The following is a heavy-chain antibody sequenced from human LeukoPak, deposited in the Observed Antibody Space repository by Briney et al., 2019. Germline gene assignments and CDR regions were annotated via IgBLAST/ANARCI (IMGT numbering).Heavy chain of an antibody. V-gene: IGHV3-23*01. J-gene: IGHJ5*02. CDR1: GFTLSCYA. Sequence: GRSLRLSCAASGFTLSCYAMSWVRQAPGKGLEWVSAISGGGGSTYYADSVKGRFAISRDNSKNTLYLQMTSLRAGDTAVYYCAKAVDCSGGSCYSRWFDPWGQGTLVTVSS. CDR2: ISGGGGST. CDR3: AKAVDCSGGSCYSRWFDP. D-gene: IGHD2-15*01.